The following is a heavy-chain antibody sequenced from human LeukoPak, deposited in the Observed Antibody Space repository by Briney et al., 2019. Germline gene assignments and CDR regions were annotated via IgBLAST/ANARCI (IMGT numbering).Heavy chain of an antibody. Sequence: SETLSLTCAVYGGSFSGYYWSWIRQPPGKGLEWIGEINHSGSTNYNPSLKSRVTISVDTSKNQFSLKLSSVTAADTAVYYCARVQRKRGIVGPTLYYMDVWGKGTMVTVSS. V-gene: IGHV4-34*01. CDR1: GGSFSGYY. CDR3: ARVQRKRGIVGPTLYYMDV. J-gene: IGHJ6*03. CDR2: INHSGST. D-gene: IGHD1-26*01.